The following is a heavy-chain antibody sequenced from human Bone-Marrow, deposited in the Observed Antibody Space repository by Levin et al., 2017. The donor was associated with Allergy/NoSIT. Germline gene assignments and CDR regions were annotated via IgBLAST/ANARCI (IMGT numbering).Heavy chain of an antibody. CDR2: IYNTGST. Sequence: SCTVSGGSISGYYWSWIRQPPGKGLEWIGYIYNTGSTSYNPSLKSRVTISQHMSKNQLSLRLTSVTAADTAVYYCARGNVDTAYDWWGQGTLVTVSS. CDR3: ARGNVDTAYDW. J-gene: IGHJ4*02. V-gene: IGHV4-59*01. D-gene: IGHD5-18*01. CDR1: GGSISGYY.